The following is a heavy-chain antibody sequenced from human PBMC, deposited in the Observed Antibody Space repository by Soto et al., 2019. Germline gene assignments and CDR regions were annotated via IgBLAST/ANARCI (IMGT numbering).Heavy chain of an antibody. J-gene: IGHJ3*02. CDR2: ISAYNGNT. Sequence: ASVKVSCKASGYTFTSYGISWVRQAPGQGLEWMGWISAYNGNTNYAQKFQERVTITRDMSTSTAYMELSSLRSEDTAVYYCAADPRTYYDFWSGYPNLNDAFDIWGQGTMVTVSS. V-gene: IGHV1-18*01. D-gene: IGHD3-3*01. CDR3: AADPRTYYDFWSGYPNLNDAFDI. CDR1: GYTFTSYG.